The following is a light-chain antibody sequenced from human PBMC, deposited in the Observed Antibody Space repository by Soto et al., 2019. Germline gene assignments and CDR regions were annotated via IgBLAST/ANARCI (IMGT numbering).Light chain of an antibody. CDR2: AAS. J-gene: IGKJ4*01. V-gene: IGKV1-27*01. Sequence: DIQMTQSPSSLSASLGDRVTITCRASQGIGVYLAWFQQKPGKVPRLLIYAASALQSGVPSRFSGGGSGTDFTLTINSLQPEDVATYYCQKYNSAPLTFGRGTKVEIK. CDR3: QKYNSAPLT. CDR1: QGIGVY.